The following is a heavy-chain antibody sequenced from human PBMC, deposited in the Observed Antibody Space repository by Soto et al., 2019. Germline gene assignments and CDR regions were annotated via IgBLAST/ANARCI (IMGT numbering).Heavy chain of an antibody. CDR1: GFMFENYA. CDR3: AKGKSENGVDWLDP. Sequence: GGSLRLSCAASGFMFENYAMIWVRQAPGKGLEWVATVRGNSYGAYYADSVSGRFIISRDNSKNTMSLQLNSLRDDDTAIYYCAKGKSENGVDWLDPWGPGTLVTVSS. V-gene: IGHV3-23*01. J-gene: IGHJ5*02. CDR2: VRGNSYGA. D-gene: IGHD2-8*01.